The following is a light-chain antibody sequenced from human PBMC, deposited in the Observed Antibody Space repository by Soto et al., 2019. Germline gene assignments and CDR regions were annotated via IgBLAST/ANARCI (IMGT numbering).Light chain of an antibody. CDR2: GAS. J-gene: IGKJ4*01. Sequence: EIVLTQSPGTLSLSPGERATLSCRASQSVSSSFLAWYQQKPGQAPRLLIYGASRRAPGIPDTFSGSGSGTDFTLTISRLEPEDFAVYYCQQHNNWPLTFGGGTKVEIK. CDR1: QSVSSSF. CDR3: QQHNNWPLT. V-gene: IGKV3D-20*02.